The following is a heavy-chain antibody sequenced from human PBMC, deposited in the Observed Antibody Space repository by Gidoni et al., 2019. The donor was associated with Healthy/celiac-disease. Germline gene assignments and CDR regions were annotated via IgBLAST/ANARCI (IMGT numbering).Heavy chain of an antibody. J-gene: IGHJ6*02. CDR3: AGGQVYPITIFGVVTRPVRDYGMDV. D-gene: IGHD3-3*01. CDR1: GGSSSGYY. CDR2: TNHSGST. V-gene: IGHV4-34*01. Sequence: QVQLQQRGAGPLKPSETLSLTCAAYGGSSSGYYWSRNRQPPGKGLEWIGETNHSGSTNYNPSLNSRVTISVDTSKNQFSLKLSSVTAADTAVYYCAGGQVYPITIFGVVTRPVRDYGMDVWGQGTTVTVSS.